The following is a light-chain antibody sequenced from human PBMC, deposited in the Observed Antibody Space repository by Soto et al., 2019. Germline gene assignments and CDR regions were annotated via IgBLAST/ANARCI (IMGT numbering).Light chain of an antibody. CDR1: TSNIGGNT. J-gene: IGLJ1*01. Sequence: QSVLTQPPSASGTPGQRVSISCSGSTSNIGGNTVNWYQQLPGTAPKLLIYNNNVRPSGVPDRFSGSKSGTSASLAISGLQSEDEADFYCAAWDDSLNGYVFGTGTKLPS. V-gene: IGLV1-44*01. CDR2: NNN. CDR3: AAWDDSLNGYV.